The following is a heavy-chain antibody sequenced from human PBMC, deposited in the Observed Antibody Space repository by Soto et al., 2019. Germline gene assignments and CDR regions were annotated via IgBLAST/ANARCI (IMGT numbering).Heavy chain of an antibody. D-gene: IGHD1-26*01. CDR3: VRRYSSSTTGTTTLLYP. V-gene: IGHV4-59*08. Sequence: SETLSLTCTVSGDSVSTYYWNWIRQPPGRGLEWIGHVYYSGGTIYNPALASRVTISLDTSKNQFSLTLTSVAAADTAIYYCVRRYSSSTTGTTTLLYPWGQGSLVIGSS. CDR1: GDSVSTYY. CDR2: VYYSGGT. J-gene: IGHJ5*02.